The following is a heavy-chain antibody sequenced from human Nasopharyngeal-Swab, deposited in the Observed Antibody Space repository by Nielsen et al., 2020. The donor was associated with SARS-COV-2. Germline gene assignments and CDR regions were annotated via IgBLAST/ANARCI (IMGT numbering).Heavy chain of an antibody. D-gene: IGHD3-10*01. CDR3: ARVYYGSGSS. CDR2: IYSGGST. J-gene: IGHJ4*02. CDR1: GFTVSSNY. V-gene: IGHV3-66*01. Sequence: GEFLKTFCAASGFTVSSNYMSWVRQAPGKGLEWVSVIYSGGSTYYADSVKGRFTISRDNSKNTLYLQMNSLRAEDTAVYYCARVYYGSGSSWGQGTLVTVS.